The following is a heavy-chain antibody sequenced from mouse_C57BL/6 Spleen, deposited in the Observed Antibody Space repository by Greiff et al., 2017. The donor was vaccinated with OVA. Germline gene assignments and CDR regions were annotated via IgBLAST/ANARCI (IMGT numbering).Heavy chain of an antibody. CDR2: ISSGSSTI. CDR1: GFTFSDYG. J-gene: IGHJ2*01. V-gene: IGHV5-17*01. Sequence: EVKVEESGGGLVKPGGSLKLSCAASGFTFSDYGMHWVRQAPEKGLEWVAYISSGSSTIYYADTGKGRFTISRDNAKNTLFLQMTSLRSEDTAMYYCALLLLDYWGQGTTLTVSS. D-gene: IGHD1-1*01. CDR3: ALLLLDY.